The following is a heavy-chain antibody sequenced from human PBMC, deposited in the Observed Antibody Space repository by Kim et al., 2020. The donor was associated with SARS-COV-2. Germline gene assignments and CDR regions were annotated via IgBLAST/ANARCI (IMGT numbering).Heavy chain of an antibody. J-gene: IGHJ2*01. Sequence: GGSLRLSCAASGFTFSSYDMHWVRQATGKGLEWVSAIGTAGDTYYPGSVKGRFTISRENAKNSLYLQMNSLRAGDTAVYYCARGSPEYSSSSGYWYFDLWGRGTLVTVSS. V-gene: IGHV3-13*01. D-gene: IGHD6-6*01. CDR1: GFTFSSYD. CDR2: IGTAGDT. CDR3: ARGSPEYSSSSGYWYFDL.